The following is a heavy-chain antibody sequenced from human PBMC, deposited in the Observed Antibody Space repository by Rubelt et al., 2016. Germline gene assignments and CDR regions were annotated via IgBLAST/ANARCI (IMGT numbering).Heavy chain of an antibody. CDR1: GFTFSSYA. V-gene: IGHV3-30*04. Sequence: VQLVESGGGVVQPGRSLRLSCAASGFTFSSYAMHWVRQAPGKGLEWVAVISYDGSNKYYADSVKGRFTISRDNSKNTLYLQMSSLRAEDTAVYYCAREITPADLDWGQGTLVTVSS. D-gene: IGHD2-2*01. J-gene: IGHJ4*02. CDR2: ISYDGSNK. CDR3: AREITPADLD.